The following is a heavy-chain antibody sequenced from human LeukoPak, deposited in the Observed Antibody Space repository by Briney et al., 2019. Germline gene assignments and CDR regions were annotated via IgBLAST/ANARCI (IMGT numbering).Heavy chain of an antibody. J-gene: IGHJ4*02. CDR1: GFTFSRYA. CDR2: ISGSGGTT. Sequence: GGSLRFSCAASGFTFSRYAMTWVRQAPGKGLEWVSVISGSGGTTDYADSVKGRFTISRDSSKNTLYLQMKSLRAEDTAVYYCAKELERALLEYWGQGTLVTVSS. D-gene: IGHD1-1*01. V-gene: IGHV3-23*01. CDR3: AKELERALLEY.